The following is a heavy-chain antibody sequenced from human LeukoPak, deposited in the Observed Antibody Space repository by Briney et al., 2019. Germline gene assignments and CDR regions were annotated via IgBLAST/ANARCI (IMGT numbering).Heavy chain of an antibody. J-gene: IGHJ4*02. CDR3: AREGGGYYPYYFDY. D-gene: IGHD3-22*01. Sequence: ASVKVSCKASGYTFTGHYMHWVRQAPGQGLEWMGWINPNSGGTNYAQKFQGRVTMTRDTSISTAYMELSRLRSDDTAVYYCAREGGGYYPYYFDYWGQGTLVTVSS. CDR1: GYTFTGHY. V-gene: IGHV1-2*02. CDR2: INPNSGGT.